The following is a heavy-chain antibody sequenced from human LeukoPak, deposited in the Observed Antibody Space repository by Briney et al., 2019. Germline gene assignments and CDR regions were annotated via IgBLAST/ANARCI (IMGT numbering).Heavy chain of an antibody. Sequence: GGSLRLSCAASGFTVSSNYMSWVRQAPGKGLEWVSVIYSGGSTYYADSVKGRFTISRDSSKNTLYLQMNSLRAEDTAVYYCARGGIAAAGPDYWGQGTLVTVSS. CDR3: ARGGIAAAGPDY. CDR2: IYSGGST. CDR1: GFTVSSNY. D-gene: IGHD6-13*01. J-gene: IGHJ4*02. V-gene: IGHV3-53*01.